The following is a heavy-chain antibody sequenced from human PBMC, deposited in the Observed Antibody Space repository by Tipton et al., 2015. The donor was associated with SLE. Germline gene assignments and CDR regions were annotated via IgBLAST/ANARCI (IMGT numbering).Heavy chain of an antibody. V-gene: IGHV3-7*01. Sequence: SLRLSCAASGFTFSSYEMNWVRQAPGKGLEWVANIKEDGSDQYYVDSVKGRFTISRDNARNSLYLQMSSLSAEDTADYYCTRTFFGDSYWGQGTLVTVSS. CDR2: IKEDGSDQ. J-gene: IGHJ4*02. CDR3: TRTFFGDSY. D-gene: IGHD2-21*01. CDR1: GFTFSSYE.